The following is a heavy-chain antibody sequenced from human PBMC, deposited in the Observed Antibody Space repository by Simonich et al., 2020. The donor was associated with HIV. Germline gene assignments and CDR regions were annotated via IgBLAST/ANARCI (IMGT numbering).Heavy chain of an antibody. CDR3: ARGRPPGFSNGWYHFDF. CDR1: GGSISSDY. V-gene: IGHV4-59*12. J-gene: IGHJ4*02. D-gene: IGHD6-19*01. Sequence: QVQLQESGPGLVKPSETLSLRCTVSGGSISSDYWSWIRQPPGKGLEWIGYIYYSGSPNYTPPLKSRVTISGDTAKNQVSLKRSSVTAADTAIYYCARGRPPGFSNGWYHFDFWGQGTLVTVSP. CDR2: IYYSGSP.